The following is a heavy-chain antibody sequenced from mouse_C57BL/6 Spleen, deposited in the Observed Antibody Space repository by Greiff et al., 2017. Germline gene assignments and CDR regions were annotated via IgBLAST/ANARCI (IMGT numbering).Heavy chain of an antibody. CDR1: GFTFSDYY. D-gene: IGHD1-1*01. V-gene: IGHV5-12*01. CDR3: ARSSSYYFDY. J-gene: IGHJ2*01. Sequence: EVMLVESGGGLVQPGGSLKLSCAASGFTFSDYYMYWVRQTPEKRLEWVAYISNGGGSTYYPDTVKGRFTISRDNATNTLYLQMSRLKSEDTAMYYCARSSSYYFDYWGQGTTLTVSS. CDR2: ISNGGGST.